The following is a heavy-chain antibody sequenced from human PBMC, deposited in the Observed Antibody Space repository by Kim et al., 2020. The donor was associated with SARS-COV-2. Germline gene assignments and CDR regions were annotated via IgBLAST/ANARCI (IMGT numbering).Heavy chain of an antibody. J-gene: IGHJ4*02. D-gene: IGHD5-12*01. CDR1: GGSISSSSYY. V-gene: IGHV4-39*01. Sequence: SETLSLTCTVSGGSISSSSYYWGWIRQPPGKGLEWIGSIYYSGSTYYNPSLKSRVTISVDTSKNQFSLKLSSVTAADTAVYYCARQTGRWLQLLGVYYFDYWGQGTLVTVSS. CDR3: ARQTGRWLQLLGVYYFDY. CDR2: IYYSGST.